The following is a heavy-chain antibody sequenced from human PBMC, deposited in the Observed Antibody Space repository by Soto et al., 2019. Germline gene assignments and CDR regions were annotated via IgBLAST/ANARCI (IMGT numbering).Heavy chain of an antibody. CDR3: ARVRQVDIVVVVAATNAFDI. J-gene: IGHJ3*02. CDR2: IYPGDSDT. CDR1: GYSFTSYW. V-gene: IGHV5-51*01. D-gene: IGHD2-15*01. Sequence: PGESLKISCKGSGYSFTSYWIGWVRQMPGKGLEWMGIIYPGDSDTRYSPSFQGQVTISADKSISTAYLQWSSLKASDTAMYYCARVRQVDIVVVVAATNAFDIWGQGTMVTVSS.